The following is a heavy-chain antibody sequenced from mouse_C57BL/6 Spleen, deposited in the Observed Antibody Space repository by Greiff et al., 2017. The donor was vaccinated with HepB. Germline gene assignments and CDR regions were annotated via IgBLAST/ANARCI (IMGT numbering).Heavy chain of an antibody. Sequence: EVKLMESGGGLVKPGGSLKLSCAASGFTFSSYAMSWVRQTPEKRLEWVATISDGGSYTYYPDNVKGRFTISRDNAKNNLYLQMSHLKSEDTAMYYCARDRGLITTVAYWYFDVWGTGTTVTVSS. V-gene: IGHV5-4*01. J-gene: IGHJ1*03. D-gene: IGHD1-1*01. CDR2: ISDGGSYT. CDR1: GFTFSSYA. CDR3: ARDRGLITTVAYWYFDV.